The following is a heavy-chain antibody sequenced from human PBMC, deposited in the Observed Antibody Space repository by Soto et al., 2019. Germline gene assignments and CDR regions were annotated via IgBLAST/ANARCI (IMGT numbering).Heavy chain of an antibody. V-gene: IGHV1-69*06. CDR3: ARADTAMGGGWFDP. CDR2: IIPIFGTA. Sequence: GASVKVSCKASGYAFTSYYMHWVRQAPGQGLEWMGGIIPIFGTANYAQKFQGRVTITADKSTSTAYMELSSLRSEDTAVYYCARADTAMGGGWFDPWGQGTLVTVSS. D-gene: IGHD5-18*01. J-gene: IGHJ5*02. CDR1: GYAFTSYY.